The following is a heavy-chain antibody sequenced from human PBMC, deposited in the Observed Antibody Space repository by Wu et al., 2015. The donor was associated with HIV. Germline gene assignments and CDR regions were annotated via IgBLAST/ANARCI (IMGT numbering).Heavy chain of an antibody. V-gene: IGHV1-8*01. CDR2: MNPNSGNT. CDR1: GYTFTSYD. Sequence: QVQLVQSGAEVKKPGASVKVSCKASGYTFTSYDINWVRQATGQGLEWMGWMNPNSGNTGYAQKFQGRVTMTRNTSISTAYMELSSLRSEDTAVYYCARGPGARYFDWLLFFDYWGQGTLVTVSS. J-gene: IGHJ4*02. CDR3: ARGPGARYFDWLLFFDY. D-gene: IGHD3-9*01.